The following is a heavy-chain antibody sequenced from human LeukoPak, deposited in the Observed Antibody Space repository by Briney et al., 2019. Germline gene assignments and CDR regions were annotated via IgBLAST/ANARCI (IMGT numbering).Heavy chain of an antibody. V-gene: IGHV1-8*01. Sequence: ASVKVSCKASGYTFTSYDINWVRQATGQGLEWMGWMNPNSGNTGYAQKFQGRVTMTRNTSISTAYMELSSLRSEDTAVYYCARGTPSRGPGEIDYWGQGTLVTVSS. D-gene: IGHD7-27*01. CDR2: MNPNSGNT. J-gene: IGHJ4*02. CDR1: GYTFTSYD. CDR3: ARGTPSRGPGEIDY.